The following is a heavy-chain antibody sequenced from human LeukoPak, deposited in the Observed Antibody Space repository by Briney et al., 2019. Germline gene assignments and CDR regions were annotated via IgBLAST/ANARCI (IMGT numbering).Heavy chain of an antibody. J-gene: IGHJ4*02. V-gene: IGHV1-69*10. Sequence: SVKVSCKASGYTFTGYYMHWVRQAPGQGLEWMGGVIPILGTPNYAQKFQGRVTITADKSTTTVSIDLRSLKSDDTAVYYCARVERGGVLVVWGPGTLVIVSS. CDR1: GYTFTGYY. CDR2: VIPILGTP. CDR3: ARVERGGVLVV. D-gene: IGHD3-16*01.